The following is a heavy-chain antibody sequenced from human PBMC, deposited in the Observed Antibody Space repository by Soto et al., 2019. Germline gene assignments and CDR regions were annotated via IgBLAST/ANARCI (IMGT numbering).Heavy chain of an antibody. V-gene: IGHV4-61*08. CDR2: IYYSGST. CDR1: GGSISSGGYY. Sequence: PSETLSLTCAVSGGSISSGGYYWSWIRQPPGKGLEWIGYIYYSGSTNYNPSLKSRVTISVDTSKNQFSLKLSSVTAADTAVYYCARVYGDYLDYWGQGTLVTVSS. J-gene: IGHJ4*02. D-gene: IGHD4-17*01. CDR3: ARVYGDYLDY.